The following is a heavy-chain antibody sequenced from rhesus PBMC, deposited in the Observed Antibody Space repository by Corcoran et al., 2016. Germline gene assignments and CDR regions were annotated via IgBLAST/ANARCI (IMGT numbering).Heavy chain of an antibody. CDR2: ISESVGTI. CDR1: GFTFSSYD. D-gene: IGHD6-13*01. V-gene: IGHV3-100*02. J-gene: IGHJ4*01. Sequence: DVQLVESGGGLVKPGGSLRLSCVASGFTFSSYDMHWVRQAPGKGLEWVSVISESVGTIYYADSVKGRFTISRENSKNTLSLQMNSLRAEDTAVYYCAKDRGIAAGRFDYWGQGVLVTVSS. CDR3: AKDRGIAAGRFDY.